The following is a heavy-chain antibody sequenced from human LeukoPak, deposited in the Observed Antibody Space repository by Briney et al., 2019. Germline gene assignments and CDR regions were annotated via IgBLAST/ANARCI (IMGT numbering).Heavy chain of an antibody. CDR3: ARRSKRGGYSYGYDY. J-gene: IGHJ4*02. CDR2: ISAYNGNT. CDR1: GYTFTSYG. V-gene: IGHV1-18*01. D-gene: IGHD5-18*01. Sequence: ASVKVSCKASGYTFTSYGISWVRPAPGQGLEWMGWISAYNGNTNYAQKLQGRVTMTTDTSTSTAYMELRSLRSDDTAVYYCARRSKRGGYSYGYDYWGQGTLVTVSS.